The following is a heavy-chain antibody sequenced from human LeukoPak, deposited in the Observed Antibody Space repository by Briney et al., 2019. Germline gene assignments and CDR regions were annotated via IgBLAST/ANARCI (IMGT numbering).Heavy chain of an antibody. D-gene: IGHD3-10*01. V-gene: IGHV3-7*01. J-gene: IGHJ4*02. CDR1: GFTFSSYA. CDR3: ASGMSTSHY. Sequence: PGGSLRLSCAASGFTFSSYAMSWVRQAPGKGLEWVANIKQDASEKYYVDSVRGRFTISRDNAKTSLYLQMNSLRAEDTAVYYCASGMSTSHYWGQGTLVTVSS. CDR2: IKQDASEK.